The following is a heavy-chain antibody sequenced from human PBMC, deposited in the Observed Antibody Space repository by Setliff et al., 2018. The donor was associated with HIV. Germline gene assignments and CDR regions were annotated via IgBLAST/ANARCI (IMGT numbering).Heavy chain of an antibody. J-gene: IGHJ6*04. CDR2: INWNSDFI. CDR3: VREGSVAGRHYYYMSL. D-gene: IGHD6-19*01. CDR1: GFTFSSYA. Sequence: SLRLSCAASGFTFSSYAMSWVRQAPGKGLEWVSTINWNSDFIAYADSVKGRFTVARDNANSSLYLQMNSLRPEDSALYYCVREGSVAGRHYYYMSLWGKGTTVTVSS. V-gene: IGHV3-9*01.